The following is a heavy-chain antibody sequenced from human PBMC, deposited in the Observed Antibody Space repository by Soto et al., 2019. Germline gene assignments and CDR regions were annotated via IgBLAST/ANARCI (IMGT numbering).Heavy chain of an antibody. CDR1: GFSLNTSGVG. Sequence: QITLKESGPTLVKPTQTLTLTCTFSGFSLNTSGVGVGWIRQPPGKALEWLALIYWNDDKRYSPSLKRRLTITKDKSKNQVVLTMTNMDPVDTATYYCVHSREEARPNSFEPFDYWGQGTLVTVSS. CDR2: IYWNDDK. D-gene: IGHD6-6*01. V-gene: IGHV2-5*01. CDR3: VHSREEARPNSFEPFDY. J-gene: IGHJ4*02.